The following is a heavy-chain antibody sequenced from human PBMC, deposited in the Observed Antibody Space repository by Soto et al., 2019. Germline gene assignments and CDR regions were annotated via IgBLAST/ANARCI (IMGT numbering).Heavy chain of an antibody. V-gene: IGHV4-59*01. J-gene: IGHJ4*02. Sequence: SETLSLTCTVSGGSIISYYWSWIRQPPGKGLEWIGYMYHSGSTNYNPSLKSRVTISIDTSKNQFSLRLSSVTAADTAVYYCARGRYYFDYWGQGALVTVSS. CDR3: ARGRYYFDY. CDR1: GGSIISYY. CDR2: MYHSGST.